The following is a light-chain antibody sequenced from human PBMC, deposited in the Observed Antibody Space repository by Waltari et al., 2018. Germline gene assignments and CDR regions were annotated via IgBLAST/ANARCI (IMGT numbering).Light chain of an antibody. CDR2: KIT. V-gene: IGKV2-24*01. Sequence: DIVMTQTPLSSPVTLGQPASISCRSSQSLVDSDGSTYLSWLHQRPDQPPRLLMSKITSRLSGVPDRFSGSGAGTDFTLTISRVEAEDVGVYYCMQSIQFPLTFGGGTKVELK. CDR1: QSLVDSDGSTY. CDR3: MQSIQFPLT. J-gene: IGKJ4*01.